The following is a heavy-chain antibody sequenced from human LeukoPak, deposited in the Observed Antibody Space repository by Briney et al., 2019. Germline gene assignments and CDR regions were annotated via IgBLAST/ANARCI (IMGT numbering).Heavy chain of an antibody. D-gene: IGHD6-13*01. CDR3: ARGSSSWYYFDY. J-gene: IGHJ4*02. V-gene: IGHV3-30*04. Sequence: PGGSLRLSCAASGFTFSSYSMHWVRQAPGKGLEWVAVLSYDGSNKYYADSVKGRFTISRDNSKNTLYPQMNSLRAEDTAVYYCARGSSSWYYFDYWGQGTLVTVSS. CDR2: LSYDGSNK. CDR1: GFTFSSYS.